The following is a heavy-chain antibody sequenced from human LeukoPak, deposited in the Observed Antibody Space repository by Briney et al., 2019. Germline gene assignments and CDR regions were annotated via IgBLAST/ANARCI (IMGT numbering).Heavy chain of an antibody. CDR3: ATLTIFGVVPMGYFDY. J-gene: IGHJ4*02. V-gene: IGHV5-51*01. CDR2: IYPGDSDT. Sequence: GESLQISCKGSGYSFTSYWIGWVRQLPGKGLEWMGIIYPGDSDTRYSPSFQGQVTISADKSISTAYLQWSSLQASDTAMYYCATLTIFGVVPMGYFDYWGQGTLVTVSS. D-gene: IGHD3-3*01. CDR1: GYSFTSYW.